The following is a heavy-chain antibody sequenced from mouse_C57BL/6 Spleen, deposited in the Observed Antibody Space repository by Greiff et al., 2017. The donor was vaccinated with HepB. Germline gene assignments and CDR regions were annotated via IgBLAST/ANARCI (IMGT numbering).Heavy chain of an antibody. CDR2: INPSDSDT. V-gene: IGHV1-74*01. Sequence: QVQLQQPGAELVKPGASVKVSCKASGYTFTSYWMHWVKQRPGQGLEWIGRINPSDSDTNYNQKFKGKATLTVDKSSSKAYMQLSSLTSEDSAVYTCAILDGYPACFAYWGQGTLVTVSA. D-gene: IGHD2-3*01. CDR1: GYTFTSYW. J-gene: IGHJ3*01. CDR3: AILDGYPACFAY.